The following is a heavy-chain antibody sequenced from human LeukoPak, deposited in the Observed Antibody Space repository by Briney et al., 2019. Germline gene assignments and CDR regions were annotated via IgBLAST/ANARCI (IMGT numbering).Heavy chain of an antibody. CDR3: ARGRHQLYSSRRGAWYFDL. J-gene: IGHJ2*01. Sequence: SQTLSLTCTVSGGSISSGDYYWSWIRQPPWKGLEWIGYIYYSGSTYYNPSLKSRVTISVDTSKNQFSLKLSSVTAADTAVYYCARGRHQLYSSRRGAWYFDLWGRGTLVTVSS. CDR1: GGSISSGDYY. V-gene: IGHV4-30-4*08. CDR2: IYYSGST. D-gene: IGHD6-13*01.